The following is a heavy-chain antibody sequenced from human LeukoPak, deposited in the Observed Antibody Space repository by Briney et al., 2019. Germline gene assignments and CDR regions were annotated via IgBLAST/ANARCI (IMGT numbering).Heavy chain of an antibody. CDR1: SGSISSSLHY. D-gene: IGHD3-3*01. CDR2: VYYSGST. J-gene: IGHJ4*02. CDR3: ARVLPTIFDY. V-gene: IGHV4-39*02. Sequence: SETLSLTCTVSSGSISSSLHYWGWIRQPPGKGLEWIGNVYYSGSTSYNPLLQSRVTIAVDMSKNQFSLKVTSVTARDTAVYYCARVLPTIFDYWGQGILVTVSS.